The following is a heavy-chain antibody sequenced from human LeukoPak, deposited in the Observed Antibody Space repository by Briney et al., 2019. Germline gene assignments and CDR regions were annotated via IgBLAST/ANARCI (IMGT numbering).Heavy chain of an antibody. Sequence: GGSPRLSCVAWGFTFSPFTMNWVRQAPGKGLEWVSAISGSDSSKWYADFVKGRFTISRDDSKNTVYLQMNSLRADDTAVYYCAKGGVWLYYLDYWGQGTLVTVSS. D-gene: IGHD2-21*02. CDR2: ISGSDSSK. CDR3: AKGGVWLYYLDY. J-gene: IGHJ4*02. V-gene: IGHV3-23*01. CDR1: GFTFSPFT.